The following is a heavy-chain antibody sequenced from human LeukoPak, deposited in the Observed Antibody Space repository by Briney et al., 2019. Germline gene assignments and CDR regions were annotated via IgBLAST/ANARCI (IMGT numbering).Heavy chain of an antibody. CDR3: ARDKSYCTSISCYYNWFDP. J-gene: IGHJ5*02. V-gene: IGHV4-30-2*03. D-gene: IGHD2-2*01. Sequence: MTSQTLSLTCSVSGGSIDSGYYYWSWIWQPLGKGLEWIGSIYHSGSTYYNPSLKSRVTISVDTSKNQFSLKLSSVTAADTAVYYCARDKSYCTSISCYYNWFDPWGQGTRVTVSS. CDR2: IYHSGST. CDR1: GGSIDSGYYY.